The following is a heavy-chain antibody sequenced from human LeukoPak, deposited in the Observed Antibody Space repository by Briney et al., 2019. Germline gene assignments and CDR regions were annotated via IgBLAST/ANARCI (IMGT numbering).Heavy chain of an antibody. Sequence: NPSETLSLTCTVSGGSISSGDYYWSWIRQPPGKGLEWIGYIYYSGSTYYNPSLKSRVTISVDTSKNQFSLKLSSVTAADTAVYYCARDLYGSGSSYFDYWGQGTLVTVSS. CDR3: ARDLYGSGSSYFDY. D-gene: IGHD3-10*01. V-gene: IGHV4-30-4*01. CDR1: GGSISSGDYY. J-gene: IGHJ4*02. CDR2: IYYSGST.